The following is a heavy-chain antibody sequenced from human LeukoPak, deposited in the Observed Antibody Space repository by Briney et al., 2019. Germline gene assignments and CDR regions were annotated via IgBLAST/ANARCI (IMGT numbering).Heavy chain of an antibody. D-gene: IGHD6-13*01. CDR3: AGRAGSSWQYSYYFDS. V-gene: IGHV4-34*01. J-gene: IGHJ4*02. Sequence: PSETLSLTCAVHRGSFSGYYWSWIRQPPGKGLEWIGEINHTGRTNFNPSLKSRVTMSVDTSKDQFSLKFSSVTAADTAVYFCAGRAGSSWQYSYYFDSWGQGTLVTVSS. CDR2: INHTGRT. CDR1: RGSFSGYY.